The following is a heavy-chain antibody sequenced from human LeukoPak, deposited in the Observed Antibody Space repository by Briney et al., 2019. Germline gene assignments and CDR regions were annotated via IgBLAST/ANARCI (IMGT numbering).Heavy chain of an antibody. V-gene: IGHV3-48*01. J-gene: IGHJ5*02. CDR1: GFTFSSYS. Sequence: PGGSLRLSCAASGFTFSSYSMNWVRQAPGKGLEWVSYISSSSSTIYYADSVKGRFTISRDNAKNSLYLQMNSLRAEDTAVYYCARVRGGRGRGRLGNWFDPWGQGTLVTVSS. D-gene: IGHD3-16*01. CDR3: ARVRGGRGRGRLGNWFDP. CDR2: ISSSSSTI.